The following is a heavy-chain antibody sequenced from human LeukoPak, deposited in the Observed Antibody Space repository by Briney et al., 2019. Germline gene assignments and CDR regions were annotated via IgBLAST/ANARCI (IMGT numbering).Heavy chain of an antibody. V-gene: IGHV4-59*01. CDR3: ARDGGLQSHFDY. CDR1: GDSFNEYY. CDR2: IYHNGNS. J-gene: IGHJ4*02. Sequence: SETLSLTYSVFGDSFNEYYWNWVRQPPGKGLQWIGYIYHNGNSNYNPSLKGRLTISVDTAKNQFSLKLTSVTAADTAVYYCARDGGLQSHFDYWGQGALVTVSS. D-gene: IGHD5-24*01.